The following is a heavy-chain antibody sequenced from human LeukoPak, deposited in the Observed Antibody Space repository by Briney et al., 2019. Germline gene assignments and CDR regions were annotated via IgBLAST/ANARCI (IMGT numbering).Heavy chain of an antibody. D-gene: IGHD5-12*01. CDR1: GGSISSSSYY. V-gene: IGHV4-39*07. CDR3: ARVREYSGYDPPNFDY. CDR2: IFFSGST. J-gene: IGHJ4*02. Sequence: PSETLSLTCTVSGGSISSSSYYWGWIRQPPGKGLEGGGSIFFSGSTYYNPSLKSRVTISVDTSKTPFSLKLSSVTAADTAVYYCARVREYSGYDPPNFDYWGQGTLVTVSS.